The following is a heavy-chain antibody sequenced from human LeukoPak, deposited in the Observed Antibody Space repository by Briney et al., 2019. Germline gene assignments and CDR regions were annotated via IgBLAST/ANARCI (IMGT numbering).Heavy chain of an antibody. V-gene: IGHV3-30*04. J-gene: IGHJ4*02. CDR2: IFYDGSIQ. CDR3: AKGRGKDGQNLFDY. D-gene: IGHD5-24*01. CDR1: GFTFSNYA. Sequence: GGSLRLSCAASGFTFSNYAMHWVRQAPGKGLEWVAVIFYDGSIQYYADSVKGRFTISRDNSKNTLFLQIDNLRVDDTAVYYCAKGRGKDGQNLFDYWGQGTLITVSS.